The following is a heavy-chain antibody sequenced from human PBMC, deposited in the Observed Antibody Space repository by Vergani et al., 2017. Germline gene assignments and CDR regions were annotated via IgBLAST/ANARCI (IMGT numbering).Heavy chain of an antibody. Sequence: QVQLHESCPGLVQPSEILSLIFSVSGVPIQSVSFYWTWIRQTAGGRLGWMGRVYPSGTTNYNPSLNGRVTIFVDKSKNILSLRLNSVTAADTAVYYCARGETRTDWFDPWGQGTLVTVSS. CDR3: ARGETRTDWFDP. J-gene: IGHJ5*02. V-gene: IGHV4-61*02. CDR2: VYPSGTT. CDR1: GVPIQSVSFY. D-gene: IGHD3/OR15-3a*01.